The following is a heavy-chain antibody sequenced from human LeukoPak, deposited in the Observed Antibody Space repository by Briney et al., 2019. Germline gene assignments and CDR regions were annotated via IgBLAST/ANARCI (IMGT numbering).Heavy chain of an antibody. CDR3: ARVPQFQDRAFDI. CDR1: GGSISSSSYY. Sequence: SETLSLTCTVSGGSISSSSYYWGWIRQPPGKGLEWIGSIYYSGSTYYNPSLKSRVTISVDTSKNQFSLKLSSVTAADTAVYYCARVPQFQDRAFDIWGQGTMVTVSS. D-gene: IGHD2-15*01. J-gene: IGHJ3*02. CDR2: IYYSGST. V-gene: IGHV4-39*07.